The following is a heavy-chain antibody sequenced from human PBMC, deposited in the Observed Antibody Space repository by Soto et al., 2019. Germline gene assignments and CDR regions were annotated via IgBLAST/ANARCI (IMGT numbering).Heavy chain of an antibody. J-gene: IGHJ4*02. V-gene: IGHV3-30*03. CDR2: ISYDASNK. Sequence: QVQLVESGGGVVQPGRSLRLACAASGFTFTNYAMHWVRQAPGKGLEWVAVISYDASNKYYADSVKGRFTISRDTSKNTLYLEMHSLRAEDTAVYYCGRGGIEYYERSGHWDYWSQGTLVAVSS. CDR3: GRGGIEYYERSGHWDY. D-gene: IGHD3-22*01. CDR1: GFTFTNYA.